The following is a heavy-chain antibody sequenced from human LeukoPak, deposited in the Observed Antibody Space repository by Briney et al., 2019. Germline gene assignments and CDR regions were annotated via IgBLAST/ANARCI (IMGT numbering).Heavy chain of an antibody. J-gene: IGHJ4*02. V-gene: IGHV3-33*01. CDR1: GFTFSSYG. D-gene: IGHD6-19*01. CDR2: ISYDGSNK. Sequence: GGSLRLSCAASGFTFSSYGMHWVRQAPGKGLEWVAVISYDGSNKYYADSVKGRFTISRDNSKNTLYLQMNSLRAEDTAVYYCARDMVAVAGTVDYWGQGTLVTVSS. CDR3: ARDMVAVAGTVDY.